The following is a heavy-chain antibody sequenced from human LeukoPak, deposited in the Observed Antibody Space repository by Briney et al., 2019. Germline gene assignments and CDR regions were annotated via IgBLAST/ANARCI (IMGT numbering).Heavy chain of an antibody. CDR3: ARRNVGYRSGQLDY. V-gene: IGHV4-38-2*01. D-gene: IGHD6-19*01. Sequence: GSLRLSCAASGFTFSSYAMSWVRQPPGKGLEWIGSIYYSGSTYYNPSLKSRVTISVDTSKNQFSLKLSSVTAADTAVYYCARRNVGYRSGQLDYWGQGTLVTVSS. CDR2: IYYSGST. J-gene: IGHJ4*02. CDR1: GFTFSSYA.